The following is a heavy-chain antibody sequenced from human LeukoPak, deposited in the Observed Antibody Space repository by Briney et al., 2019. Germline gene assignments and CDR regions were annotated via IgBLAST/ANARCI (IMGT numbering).Heavy chain of an antibody. CDR1: GFTFSSQG. Sequence: GGSLRLSCAAFGFTFSSQGMSWVRQAPGKGLEWVSAITGSGSITYYSDSVKGRFTISRDNSKNTVYLQLNSLRVEDTAVYYCAKMQGYFDYWGQGTLVTVSS. V-gene: IGHV3-23*01. CDR3: AKMQGYFDY. CDR2: ITGSGSIT. J-gene: IGHJ4*02.